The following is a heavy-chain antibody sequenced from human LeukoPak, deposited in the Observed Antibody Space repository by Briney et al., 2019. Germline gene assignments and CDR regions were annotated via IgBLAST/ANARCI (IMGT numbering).Heavy chain of an antibody. CDR1: GFTFDDYA. CDR3: AREEPYGSGVGFDY. Sequence: GGSLRLSCAASGFTFDDYAMHWVRQAPGKGLEWVSSISSSSSYIYYADSVKGRFTISRDNAKNSLYLQMNSLRAEDTAVYYCAREEPYGSGVGFDYWGQGTLVTVSS. D-gene: IGHD3-10*01. V-gene: IGHV3-21*01. CDR2: ISSSSSYI. J-gene: IGHJ4*02.